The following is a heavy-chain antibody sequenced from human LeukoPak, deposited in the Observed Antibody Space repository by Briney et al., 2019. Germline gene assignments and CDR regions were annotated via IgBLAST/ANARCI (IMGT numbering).Heavy chain of an antibody. CDR3: ARDPWRYSGGNCYSGYYYYYYYMDV. Sequence: ASVKLSCKASGYTFTSYDINWLRQATGQGLEWMGWMNPNSGNTGYAQKFQGRVTMTRNTSISTAYMELSSLRSEDTAVYYCARDPWRYSGGNCYSGYYYYYYYMDVWGKGTTVTVSS. J-gene: IGHJ6*03. D-gene: IGHD2-15*01. V-gene: IGHV1-8*01. CDR1: GYTFTSYD. CDR2: MNPNSGNT.